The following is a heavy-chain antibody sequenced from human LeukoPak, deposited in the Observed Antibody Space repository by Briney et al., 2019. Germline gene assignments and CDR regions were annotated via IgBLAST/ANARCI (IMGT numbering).Heavy chain of an antibody. V-gene: IGHV3-33*01. CDR3: ARAVGPFDI. CDR2: IWYDGSNK. CDR1: GFTFSTYG. Sequence: GGSLRLSCAASGFTFSTYGMHWVRQAPGKGLEWVAVIWYDGSNKYYADSVKGRFTISRDSSKNTLSLQMNSLRAEDTAVYYCARAVGPFDIWGQGTMVTVSS. J-gene: IGHJ3*02.